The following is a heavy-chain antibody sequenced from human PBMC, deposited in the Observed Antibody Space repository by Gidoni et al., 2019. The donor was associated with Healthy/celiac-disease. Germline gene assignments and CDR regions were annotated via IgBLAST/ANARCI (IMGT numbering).Heavy chain of an antibody. D-gene: IGHD3-22*01. Sequence: QVTLKESGPALVKPTQTLTLTCTFSGFSLSTSGMRVSWIRQPPGKALEWLARIDWDDDKFYSTSLKTRLTISKDTSKNQVVLTMTNMDPVDTATYYCARLYYYDSSDAFDIWGQGTMVTVSS. CDR2: IDWDDDK. CDR1: GFSLSTSGMR. J-gene: IGHJ3*02. V-gene: IGHV2-70*04. CDR3: ARLYYYDSSDAFDI.